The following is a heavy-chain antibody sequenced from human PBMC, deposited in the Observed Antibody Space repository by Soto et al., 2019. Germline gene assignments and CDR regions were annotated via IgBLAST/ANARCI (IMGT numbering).Heavy chain of an antibody. J-gene: IGHJ6*02. Sequence: QVQLVESGGGVVQPGRSLRLSCAASAFTCSSYAMHWVRQAPGKGLEWVATISHDGGNKIYSDSLKGRFTIARDNSKTTLYLQMNSLRAEDTAVYYCAKDLVVLVTPYHGMDVWGQGTTVTVSS. CDR1: AFTCSSYA. CDR2: ISHDGGNK. D-gene: IGHD3-22*01. CDR3: AKDLVVLVTPYHGMDV. V-gene: IGHV3-30*18.